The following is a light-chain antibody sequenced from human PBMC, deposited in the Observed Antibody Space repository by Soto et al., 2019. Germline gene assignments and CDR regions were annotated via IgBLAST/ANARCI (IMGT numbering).Light chain of an antibody. Sequence: DLQMTQSPSSVSASVGDRVTITCRASQGISSWLAWYQQKPGKAPKLLIYAASSLQSGVPSSFNGSGPGTDFTLTFSRLQPEDFATYYCRQDNRFPIPFGQGTRLEMK. J-gene: IGKJ5*01. CDR1: QGISSW. CDR2: AAS. CDR3: RQDNRFPIP. V-gene: IGKV1D-12*01.